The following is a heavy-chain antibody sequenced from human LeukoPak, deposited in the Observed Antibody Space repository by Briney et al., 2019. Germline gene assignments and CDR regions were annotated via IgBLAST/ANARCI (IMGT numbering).Heavy chain of an antibody. D-gene: IGHD6-19*01. CDR1: GFTFSSYA. CDR3: AKPTGQWLVQLYFDY. Sequence: PGGSLRLSCAASGFTFSSYAMSWVRQAPGKGLEWVSAISGSGGSTYYADSVKGRFTISRDNPKNTLYLQMNSLRAEDTAVYYCAKPTGQWLVQLYFDYWGQGTLVTVSS. J-gene: IGHJ4*02. V-gene: IGHV3-23*01. CDR2: ISGSGGST.